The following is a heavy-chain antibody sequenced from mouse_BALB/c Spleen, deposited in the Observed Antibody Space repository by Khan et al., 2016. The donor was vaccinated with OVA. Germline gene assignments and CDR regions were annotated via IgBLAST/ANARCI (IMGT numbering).Heavy chain of an antibody. CDR2: IAPGSGST. Sequence: DLVKPGASVKLSCKASGYTFTSYWINWIKQRPGQGLEWIGRIAPGSGSTYYNEMFKGKATLTVDTSSSQANIQLSSLSSEDSAAYFCAKENYYGSTCYAMDYWGQGTSVTVSS. CDR1: GYTFTSYW. D-gene: IGHD1-1*01. J-gene: IGHJ4*01. V-gene: IGHV1S41*01. CDR3: AKENYYGSTCYAMDY.